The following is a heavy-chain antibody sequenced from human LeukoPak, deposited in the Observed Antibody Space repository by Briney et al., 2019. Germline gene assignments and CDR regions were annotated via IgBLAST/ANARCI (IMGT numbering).Heavy chain of an antibody. CDR1: GYTFTGYY. D-gene: IGHD6-19*01. J-gene: IGHJ5*02. CDR2: INPNSGGT. V-gene: IGHV1-2*02. CDR3: ARAPVAGLNWFDP. Sequence: ASVKVSCKASGYTFTGYYMHWVRQAPGQGLEWMGWINPNSGGTNYAQKLQGRVTMTTDTSTSPAYMELRSLRSDDTAVYYCARAPVAGLNWFDPWGQGTLVTVSS.